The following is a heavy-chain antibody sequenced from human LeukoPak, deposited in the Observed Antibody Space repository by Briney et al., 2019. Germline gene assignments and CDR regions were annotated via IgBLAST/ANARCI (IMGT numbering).Heavy chain of an antibody. CDR2: ISSSSTYI. D-gene: IGHD6-13*01. Sequence: PGGSLRLSCAASGFTFSSHSINWVRQAPGKGLEWVSSISSSSTYIYYADSVKGRFTISRDNAKNSLYLQMNSLRAEDTAVYYCARGGQQLVPDYWGQGTLVTVSS. CDR1: GFTFSSHS. J-gene: IGHJ4*02. CDR3: ARGGQQLVPDY. V-gene: IGHV3-21*01.